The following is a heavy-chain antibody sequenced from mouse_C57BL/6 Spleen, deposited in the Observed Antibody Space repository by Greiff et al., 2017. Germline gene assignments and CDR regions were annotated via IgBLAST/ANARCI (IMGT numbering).Heavy chain of an antibody. CDR2: IYPGDGDT. J-gene: IGHJ4*01. Sequence: VMLVESGAELVKPGASVKISCKASGYAFSSYWMNWVKQRPGKGLEWIGQIYPGDGDTNYNGKFKGKATLTADKSSSTAYMQLSSLTSEDSAVYFCARDDYRDYYAMDYWGQGTSVTVSS. V-gene: IGHV1-80*01. CDR3: ARDDYRDYYAMDY. D-gene: IGHD2-14*01. CDR1: GYAFSSYW.